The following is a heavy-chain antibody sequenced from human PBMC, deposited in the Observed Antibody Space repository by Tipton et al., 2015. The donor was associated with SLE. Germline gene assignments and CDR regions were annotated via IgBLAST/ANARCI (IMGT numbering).Heavy chain of an antibody. CDR2: IYYSGST. J-gene: IGHJ4*02. D-gene: IGHD6-13*01. Sequence: TLSLTCTVSGGSISSHYWSWIRQPPGKGLEWIGYIYYSGSTNSNPSLKRRVTISVDTSKNQFSLKLSPVTAADTAVYYCARERGGVYIPDYWGQGTLVTVSS. CDR3: ARERGGVYIPDY. CDR1: GGSISSHY. V-gene: IGHV4-59*11.